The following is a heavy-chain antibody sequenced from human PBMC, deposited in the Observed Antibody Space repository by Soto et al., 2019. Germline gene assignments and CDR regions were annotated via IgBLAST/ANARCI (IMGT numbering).Heavy chain of an antibody. CDR2: ISGSGGST. D-gene: IGHD4-17*01. Sequence: GGSLRLSCAASGFTFSSYAMSWVRQAPGKGLEWVSAISGSGGSTYYADSVKGRFTISRDNSKNTLYLQMNSLRAEDTAVYYCAKALYGDYGFFDYWGQRTLVTVSS. V-gene: IGHV3-23*01. CDR1: GFTFSSYA. J-gene: IGHJ4*02. CDR3: AKALYGDYGFFDY.